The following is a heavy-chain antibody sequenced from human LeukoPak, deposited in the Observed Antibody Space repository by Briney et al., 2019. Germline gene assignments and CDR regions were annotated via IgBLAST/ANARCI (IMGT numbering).Heavy chain of an antibody. Sequence: SETLSLTCTVSGGSISSYYWNWIRQPPGKGLEWIGYVYSSGNTNYSPSLKGRAIISADTSKNQFSLKLTSVTAADTAVYYCVRDRELTYWGQGILVTVSS. J-gene: IGHJ4*02. D-gene: IGHD3-10*01. CDR3: VRDRELTY. V-gene: IGHV4-4*08. CDR2: VYSSGNT. CDR1: GGSISSYY.